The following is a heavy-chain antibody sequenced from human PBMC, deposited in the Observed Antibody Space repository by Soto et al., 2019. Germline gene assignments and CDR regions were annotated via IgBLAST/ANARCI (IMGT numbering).Heavy chain of an antibody. D-gene: IGHD4-17*01. CDR2: IKSKTDGGTT. V-gene: IGHV3-15*07. CDR3: TTDQRAHKGYGDYL. J-gene: IGHJ4*02. Sequence: SVSNAWMNWVGPAPGQGLEWDGRIKSKTDGGTTDYAAPAKGRFTISRDDSKNTLYLQMNSLKTEDTAVYYCTTDQRAHKGYGDYLWGQGTLVTVSS. CDR1: SVSNAW.